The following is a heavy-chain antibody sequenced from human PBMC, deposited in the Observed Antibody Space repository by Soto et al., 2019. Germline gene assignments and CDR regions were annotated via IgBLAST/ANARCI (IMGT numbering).Heavy chain of an antibody. D-gene: IGHD2-21*01. CDR3: TTEPESPHGVWWFDP. CDR2: IKSKTDGGTT. Sequence: GESLKISCAASGFTFSNAWMSWVRQAPGKGLEWVGRIKSKTDGGTTDYAAPVKGRFTISRDDSKNTLYLQMNSLKTEDTAVYYCTTEPESPHGVWWFDPWGQGTLVTVSS. J-gene: IGHJ5*02. CDR1: GFTFSNAW. V-gene: IGHV3-15*01.